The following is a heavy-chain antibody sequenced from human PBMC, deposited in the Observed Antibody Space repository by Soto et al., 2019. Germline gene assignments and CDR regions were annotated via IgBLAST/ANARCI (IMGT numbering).Heavy chain of an antibody. D-gene: IGHD3-3*01. CDR2: ISLDGSHK. CDR1: GFPFSIYG. Sequence: HPGGSLRLSCAASGFPFSIYGMIWVRQAPGKGLDWVAVISLDGSHKYYADSVQGRFTISRDNSKNMLYLQMNSLRAEDTAVYYCAKDYEAYTYALSYYTSYAMAFSGQGPTVTASS. CDR3: AKDYEAYTYALSYYTSYAMAF. J-gene: IGHJ6*02. V-gene: IGHV3-30*18.